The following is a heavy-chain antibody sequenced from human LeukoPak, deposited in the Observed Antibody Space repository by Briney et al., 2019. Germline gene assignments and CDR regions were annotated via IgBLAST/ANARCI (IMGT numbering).Heavy chain of an antibody. CDR2: IYHGGTT. CDR1: GYFISSGYY. D-gene: IGHD3-16*01. CDR3: ARFARDGGFDP. J-gene: IGHJ5*02. V-gene: IGHV4-38-2*02. Sequence: PSETLSLTCTVSGYFISSGYYWGWIRQPPGKGLEWIGNIYHGGTTYYNPSLKSRVTISVDTSKNQFSLKLSSVTAADTAVYYCARFARDGGFDPWGQGTLVTVSS.